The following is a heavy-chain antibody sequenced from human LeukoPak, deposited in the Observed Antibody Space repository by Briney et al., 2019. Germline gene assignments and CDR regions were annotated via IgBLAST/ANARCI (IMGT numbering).Heavy chain of an antibody. V-gene: IGHV3-15*01. J-gene: IGHJ4*02. Sequence: PGGSLRLSCAASGFTLSNAWMSWVRQAPGNGLEWVGRIRSKTEGGTTEYAAPVKGRFTISRDDTKNTLYLQMYSLKTEDTAVYYCTKYYYDSSGFYYHYDYWGQGTLVTVSS. D-gene: IGHD3-22*01. CDR1: GFTLSNAW. CDR2: IRSKTEGGTT. CDR3: TKYYYDSSGFYYHYDY.